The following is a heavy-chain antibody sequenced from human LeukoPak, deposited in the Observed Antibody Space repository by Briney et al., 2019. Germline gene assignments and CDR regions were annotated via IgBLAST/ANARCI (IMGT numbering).Heavy chain of an antibody. CDR3: AKDLGYYDSSGYSDY. CDR2: IPYDGSNK. J-gene: IGHJ4*02. V-gene: IGHV3-30*18. CDR1: GFTFSSYG. Sequence: GGSLRLSCAASGFTFSSYGMHWVRQAPGKGLEWVAVIPYDGSNKYYADSVKGRFTISRDNSKNTLYLQMNSLRAEDTAVYYCAKDLGYYDSSGYSDYWGQGTLVTVSS. D-gene: IGHD3-22*01.